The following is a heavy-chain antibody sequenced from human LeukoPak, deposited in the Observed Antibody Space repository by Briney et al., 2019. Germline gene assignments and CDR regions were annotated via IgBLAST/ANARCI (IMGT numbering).Heavy chain of an antibody. V-gene: IGHV3-7*01. CDR3: APGSAPFDY. CDR2: IKQDGSEK. CDR1: GFTFSSYW. Sequence: GGPLRLSCAASGFTFSSYWMSWVRQAPGKGLEWVANIKQDGSEKYYVVSVKGRFTISRDNAKNSLYLQMNSLRAEHTAVYYCAPGSAPFDYWGQGTLVTVSS. J-gene: IGHJ4*02.